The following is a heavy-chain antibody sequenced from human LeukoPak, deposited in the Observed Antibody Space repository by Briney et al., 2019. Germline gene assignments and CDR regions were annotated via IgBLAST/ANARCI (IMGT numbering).Heavy chain of an antibody. CDR2: IYSSGGT. V-gene: IGHV4-39*01. D-gene: IGHD1-26*01. J-gene: IGHJ4*02. CDR3: ARQGVVGATGFDY. CDR1: GGSISSISYY. Sequence: PSETLSLTCSVSGGSISSISYYWGWIRQPPGKGLEWIGNIYSSGGTYNNPSLKSRVIISVDTSKNQFSLKLTSVTAADTAVYYCARQGVVGATGFDYWGQGTLVTVSS.